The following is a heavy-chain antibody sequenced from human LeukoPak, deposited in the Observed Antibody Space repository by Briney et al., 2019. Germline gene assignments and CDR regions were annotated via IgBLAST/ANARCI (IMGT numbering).Heavy chain of an antibody. Sequence: GGSLRLSCAASGFSFNSYAMSWVRQAPGKGLEWVSTISRSGDNPYYADSVKGRFTISRDNSKSTLYLQMNSLRVEDTAVYFCAKGYSNPSHFDYGGQGTLDAVSS. D-gene: IGHD4-11*01. V-gene: IGHV3-23*01. CDR1: GFSFNSYA. CDR3: AKGYSNPSHFDY. J-gene: IGHJ4*02. CDR2: ISRSGDNP.